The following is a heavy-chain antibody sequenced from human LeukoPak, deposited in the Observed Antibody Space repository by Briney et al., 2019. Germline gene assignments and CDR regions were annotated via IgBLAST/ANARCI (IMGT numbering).Heavy chain of an antibody. Sequence: ASVKVSCEASGYTFTSYYMHWVRQAPGQGLERMGMINPSGGSTSYAQRFQGRVTMTRDTSTSTVYMELSSLRSEDTAVYYCAIWGKLPTHDYWGQGTLVTVSS. CDR1: GYTFTSYY. J-gene: IGHJ4*02. CDR2: INPSGGST. CDR3: AIWGKLPTHDY. D-gene: IGHD2-15*01. V-gene: IGHV1-46*01.